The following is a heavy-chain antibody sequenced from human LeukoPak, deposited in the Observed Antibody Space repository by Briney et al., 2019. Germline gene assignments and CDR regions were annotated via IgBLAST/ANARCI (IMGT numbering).Heavy chain of an antibody. J-gene: IGHJ4*02. CDR3: AKQLGYCSDGSCYFPY. CDR2: MSHDGSNI. Sequence: GGSLRLSCAASGFTFNSYTLHWVRQAPGKGPEWVALMSHDGSNIFYAKSVKGRFTISRDNSKSTLCLQMNSLRAEDTAVYYCAKQLGYCSDGSCYFPYWGQGTLVTVSS. V-gene: IGHV3-30-3*02. D-gene: IGHD2-15*01. CDR1: GFTFNSYT.